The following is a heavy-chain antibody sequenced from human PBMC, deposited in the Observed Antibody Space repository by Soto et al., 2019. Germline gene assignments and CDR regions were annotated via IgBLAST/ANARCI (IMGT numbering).Heavy chain of an antibody. Sequence: PGGSLRLSCAASGFTFSSYGMHWVRQAPGKGLEWVAVICDGGSNKYYADSVKGRFTISRDNSKNTLYLQMNSLRAEDTAVYYCAKDHSSGWFEYFQHWGQGTLVTV. CDR1: GFTFSSYG. CDR3: AKDHSSGWFEYFQH. CDR2: ICDGGSNK. V-gene: IGHV3-33*06. J-gene: IGHJ1*01. D-gene: IGHD6-19*01.